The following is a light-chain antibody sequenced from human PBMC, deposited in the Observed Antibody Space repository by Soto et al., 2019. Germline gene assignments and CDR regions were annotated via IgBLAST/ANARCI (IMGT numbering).Light chain of an antibody. CDR2: AAS. Sequence: DIQMTQSPSSLSSSVVDRATITCRASQSISSYLNWYQQKPEKAPKLLIYAASTLQSGVPSRFSGSGSGTDFTLTISSLQPEDFATYYCQQSYSTPRTFGQGTKVDI. V-gene: IGKV1-39*01. J-gene: IGKJ1*01. CDR1: QSISSY. CDR3: QQSYSTPRT.